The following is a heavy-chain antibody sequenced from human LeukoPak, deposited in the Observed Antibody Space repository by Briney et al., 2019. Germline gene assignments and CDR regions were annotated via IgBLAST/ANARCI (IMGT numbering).Heavy chain of an antibody. CDR3: ARAVAYYYDSSGYIM. D-gene: IGHD3-22*01. V-gene: IGHV4-39*07. CDR1: GGSISSSSYY. J-gene: IGHJ4*02. Sequence: SETLSLTCTVSGGSISSSSYYWGWIRQPPGKGLEWIGSIYYSGYTYYNPSVESRVTISVDTSKNQFSLKLSSVTAADTAVYYCARAVAYYYDSSGYIMWGQGTLVTVSS. CDR2: IYYSGYT.